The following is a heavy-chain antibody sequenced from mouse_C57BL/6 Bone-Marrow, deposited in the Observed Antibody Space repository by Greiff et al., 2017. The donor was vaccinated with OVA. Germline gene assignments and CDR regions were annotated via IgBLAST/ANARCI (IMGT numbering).Heavy chain of an antibody. CDR1: GYAFSSSW. CDR2: IYPGDGDT. CDR3: AGGGGTAYFDV. Sequence: QVQLQQSGPELVKPGASVKISCKASGYAFSSSWMNWVKQRPGKGLEWIGRIYPGDGDTNYNGKFKGKATLTADKSSSTAYMQRSSLTSEDSAVYFCAGGGGTAYFDVWGTGTTVTVSS. J-gene: IGHJ1*03. D-gene: IGHD3-3*01. V-gene: IGHV1-82*01.